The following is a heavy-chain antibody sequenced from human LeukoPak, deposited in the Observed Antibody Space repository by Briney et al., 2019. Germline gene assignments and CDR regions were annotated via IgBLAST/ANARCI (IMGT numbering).Heavy chain of an antibody. CDR3: ARGGTMVRGRRFYYYYMDV. V-gene: IGHV1-8*03. CDR2: MNPNSGNT. Sequence: ASVKVSCKASGYTFTSYDINWVRQATGQGLEWMGWMNPNSGNTGYAQKFQGRVTITRNTSISTAYMELSSLRSEDTAVYYCARGGTMVRGRRFYYYYMDVWGKGTTVTVSS. J-gene: IGHJ6*03. D-gene: IGHD3-10*01. CDR1: GYTFTSYD.